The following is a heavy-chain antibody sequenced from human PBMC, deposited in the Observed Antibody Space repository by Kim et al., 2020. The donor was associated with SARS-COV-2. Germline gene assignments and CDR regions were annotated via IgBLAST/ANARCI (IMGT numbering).Heavy chain of an antibody. CDR2: IWYDGSNK. D-gene: IGHD3-22*01. Sequence: GGSLRLSCAASGFTFSSYGMHWVRQAPGKGLEWVAVIWYDGSNKYYADSGKGRFTISRDNSKNTLYRQMNRLRAEDTAGYYCARDRGMIVVVTDAFDIWGQGTMVTVSS. CDR1: GFTFSSYG. V-gene: IGHV3-33*01. CDR3: ARDRGMIVVVTDAFDI. J-gene: IGHJ3*02.